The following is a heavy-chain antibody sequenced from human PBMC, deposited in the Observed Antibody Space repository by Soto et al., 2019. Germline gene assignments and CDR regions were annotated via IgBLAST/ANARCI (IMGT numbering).Heavy chain of an antibody. CDR2: INPSGDRT. J-gene: IGHJ4*01. Sequence: ASVKLSCKASGFSFSDYFMHWVRQAPGQGLEWMGIINPSGDRTDYAQKFQGRVTITRDTSTSTVYMDLSSLRYEDTAVYYCVRDNSQYYGTPADSAWCHRWCHGTPVTVSS. CDR1: GFSFSDYF. CDR3: VRDNSQYYGTPADSAWCHR. D-gene: IGHD3-22*01. V-gene: IGHV1-46*01.